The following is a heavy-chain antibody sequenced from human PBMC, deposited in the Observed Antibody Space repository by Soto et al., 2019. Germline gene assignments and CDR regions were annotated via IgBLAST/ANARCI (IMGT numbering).Heavy chain of an antibody. V-gene: IGHV3-21*01. D-gene: IGHD4-4*01. CDR3: ARDSEYSSRTTYFEY. J-gene: IGHJ4*02. CDR2: ISSSGSYI. Sequence: GGSLRLSCAASGFTFSSYSMNWVRQAPGKGLEWVSSISSSGSYIYYADSVKGRFTISRDNAKNSLFLQMNSLRAEDTAVYYCARDSEYSSRTTYFEYRGQGTLVTVSS. CDR1: GFTFSSYS.